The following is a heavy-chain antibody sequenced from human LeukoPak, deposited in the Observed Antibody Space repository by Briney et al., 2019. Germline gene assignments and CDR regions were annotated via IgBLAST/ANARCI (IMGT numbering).Heavy chain of an antibody. CDR3: ARDEHYDSSGYPFDY. CDR2: INPNSGGT. V-gene: IGHV1-2*02. J-gene: IGHJ4*02. CDR1: GYTFTGYF. D-gene: IGHD3-22*01. Sequence: ASVKVSCKASGYTFTGYFIHWVRQAPGQGLGWMGWINPNSGGTNYAQKFQGRVTMTRDTSISTAYMELSRLRSDDTAVYYCARDEHYDSSGYPFDYWGQGTLVTVSS.